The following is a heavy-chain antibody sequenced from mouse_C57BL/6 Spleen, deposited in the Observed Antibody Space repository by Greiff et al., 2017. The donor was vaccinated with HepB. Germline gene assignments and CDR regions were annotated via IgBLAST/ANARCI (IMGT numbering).Heavy chain of an antibody. D-gene: IGHD1-3*01. Sequence: EVQRVESEGGLVQPGSSMKLSCTASGSTFSDYYMAWVRQVPEKGLEWVANINYDGSSTYYLDSLKSRFIISRDNAKNILYLQMSSLKSEDTATYYCARDYNAMDYWGQGTSVTVSS. CDR1: GSTFSDYY. V-gene: IGHV5-16*01. CDR3: ARDYNAMDY. J-gene: IGHJ4*01. CDR2: INYDGSST.